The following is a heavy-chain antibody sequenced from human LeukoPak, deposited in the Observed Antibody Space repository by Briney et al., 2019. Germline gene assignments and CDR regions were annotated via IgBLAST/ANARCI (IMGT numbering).Heavy chain of an antibody. D-gene: IGHD6-19*01. CDR1: GFTFSDYY. CDR2: ISSSGNTI. Sequence: KSGGSLRLSCAASGFTFSDYYMSWIRQAPGKGLEWVSYISSSGNTIYYADSVKGRFTISRDNAKNSLYLQMNSLRAEDTAVYYCARDSIAVAGLDYWGQGTLVTVSS. J-gene: IGHJ4*02. CDR3: ARDSIAVAGLDY. V-gene: IGHV3-11*01.